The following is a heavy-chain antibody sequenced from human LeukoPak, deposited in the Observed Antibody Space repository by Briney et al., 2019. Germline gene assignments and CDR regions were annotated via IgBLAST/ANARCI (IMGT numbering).Heavy chain of an antibody. CDR2: IIPILGIA. V-gene: IGHV1-69*04. D-gene: IGHD3-22*01. Sequence: GASVKVSCKASGGTFSSYAISWVRQAPGQGLEWMGRIIPILGIANYAQKFQGRVTITADKSTSTAYMELSSLRSGDTAVYYCARDDSSGYYRTEYFQHWGQGTLVTVSS. CDR3: ARDDSSGYYRTEYFQH. CDR1: GGTFSSYA. J-gene: IGHJ1*01.